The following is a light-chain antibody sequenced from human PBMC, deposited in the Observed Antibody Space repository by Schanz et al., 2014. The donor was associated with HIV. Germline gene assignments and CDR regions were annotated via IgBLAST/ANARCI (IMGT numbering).Light chain of an antibody. J-gene: IGKJ1*01. CDR3: HQYGSLPWT. Sequence: EIVLTQSPGTLSLSPGERATLSCRASQSVSSSLLAWYQQKPGQAPTLLIYDASSRAAGIPDRFSGSGSGTDFTLTINRMEPEDCAVYYCHQYGSLPWTFGQGTKVEVK. CDR1: QSVSSSL. CDR2: DAS. V-gene: IGKV3-20*01.